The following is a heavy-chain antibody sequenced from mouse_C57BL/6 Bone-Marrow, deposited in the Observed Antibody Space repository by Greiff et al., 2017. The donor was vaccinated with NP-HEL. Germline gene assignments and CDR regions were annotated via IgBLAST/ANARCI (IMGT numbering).Heavy chain of an antibody. J-gene: IGHJ4*01. Sequence: QVQLQQPGAELVMPGASVKLSCKASGYTFTSYWMHWVKQRPGQGLEWIGEIDPSDSYTNYNQKFKGKSTLTVDKSSSTAYMQLSSLTSEDSAVDYCARYDGYLYAMDYWGQGTSVTVSS. D-gene: IGHD2-3*01. CDR3: ARYDGYLYAMDY. CDR1: GYTFTSYW. CDR2: IDPSDSYT. V-gene: IGHV1-69*01.